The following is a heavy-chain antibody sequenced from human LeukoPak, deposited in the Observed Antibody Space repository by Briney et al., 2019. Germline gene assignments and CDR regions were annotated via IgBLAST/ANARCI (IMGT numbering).Heavy chain of an antibody. J-gene: IGHJ4*02. V-gene: IGHV3-13*01. CDR2: IGTAGAT. CDR3: TRATAGFDY. CDR1: GFTFSSYD. Sequence: GGSLRLSCAASGFTFSSYDMHWVRQTTGKGLEWVSGIGTAGATFYPGSVKGRFTISRENAKNSLYLQMNNLRVGDTAVYYCTRATAGFDYWGQGTLVTVSS.